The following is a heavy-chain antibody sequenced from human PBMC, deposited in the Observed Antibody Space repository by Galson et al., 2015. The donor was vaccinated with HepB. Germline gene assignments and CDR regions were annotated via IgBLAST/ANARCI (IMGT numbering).Heavy chain of an antibody. Sequence: SETLSLTCSVSGASVSSGSYYWSWIRQPPGTALEYIGYIYHDGTTHYNPSLEGRVTISLDTSQNDFSLRLSALTPADTAVYYCARAPGGDLCLQSWGQGAQVTVSS. CDR3: ARAPGGDLCLQS. J-gene: IGHJ4*02. D-gene: IGHD4-17*01. CDR2: IYHDGTT. CDR1: GASVSSGSYY. V-gene: IGHV4-61*03.